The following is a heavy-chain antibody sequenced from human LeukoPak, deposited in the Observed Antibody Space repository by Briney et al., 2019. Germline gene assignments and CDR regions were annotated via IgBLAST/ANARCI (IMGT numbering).Heavy chain of an antibody. Sequence: GGSLRLSCAASGFTFDDYAMHWVRQAPGKGLEWVSGITWNKDNIGYGDSVKGRFTISRDNVKNVLYLQMTSLRPEDTALYYCAKDLSSAITSALVLDVWGQGTTVIVPS. V-gene: IGHV3-9*01. CDR2: ITWNKDNI. CDR3: AKDLSSAITSALVLDV. CDR1: GFTFDDYA. J-gene: IGHJ6*02. D-gene: IGHD3-22*01.